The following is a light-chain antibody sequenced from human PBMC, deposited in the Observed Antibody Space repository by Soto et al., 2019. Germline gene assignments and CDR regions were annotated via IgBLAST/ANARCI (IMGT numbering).Light chain of an antibody. CDR3: QQYNNWRWT. V-gene: IGKV3-15*01. CDR2: GAS. J-gene: IGKJ1*01. CDR1: QSVSSN. Sequence: EIGMTQSPATLSVSPGERATLSCRASQSVSSNLAWYQQKPGQAPRLLIYGASTRATGIPARFSGSGSGTEFTLTISSLQSEDFAVYYCQQYNNWRWTFGQGTKVEIK.